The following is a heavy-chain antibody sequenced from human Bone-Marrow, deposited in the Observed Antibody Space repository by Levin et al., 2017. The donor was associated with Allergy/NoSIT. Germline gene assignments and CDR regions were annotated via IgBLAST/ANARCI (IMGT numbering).Heavy chain of an antibody. V-gene: IGHV5-51*01. CDR2: IYPGDSKT. CDR1: GYSFAHYW. D-gene: IGHD2-21*01. J-gene: IGHJ4*02. Sequence: PGGSLRLSCTTSGYSFAHYWIAWVRQMPGKGLEWMGSIYPGDSKTKYSPSFQGQVTISTDKSIGAAFLQWGSLKVSDTAMYFCARPNSDSSPFDSWGQGTLVIVSS. CDR3: ARPNSDSSPFDS.